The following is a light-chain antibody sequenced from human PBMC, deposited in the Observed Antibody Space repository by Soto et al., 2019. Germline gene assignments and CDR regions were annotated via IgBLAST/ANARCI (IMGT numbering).Light chain of an antibody. Sequence: EIVLTQSPATLSLSPGERATLSCRASQSVTSYLAWYQQKPGQPPRLLIYDASSRATGIPARFSGSGSGTEFTLPIISLEPAEFSVYYCQQRSDWPPLTFGGGTKVEIK. CDR1: QSVTSY. V-gene: IGKV3-11*01. J-gene: IGKJ4*01. CDR2: DAS. CDR3: QQRSDWPPLT.